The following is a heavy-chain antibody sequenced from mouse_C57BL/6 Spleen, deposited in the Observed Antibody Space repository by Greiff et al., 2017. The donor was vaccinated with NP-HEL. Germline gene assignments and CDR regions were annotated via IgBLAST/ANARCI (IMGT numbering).Heavy chain of an antibody. J-gene: IGHJ1*03. D-gene: IGHD2-3*01. V-gene: IGHV1-80*01. CDR1: GYAFSSYW. CDR3: ARSGGDGYYNWYFDV. Sequence: SGAELVKPGASVKISCKASGYAFSSYWMNWVKQRPGKGLEWIGQIYPGDGDTNYNGKFKGKATLTADKSSSTAYMQLSSLTSEDSAVYFCARSGGDGYYNWYFDVWGTGTTVTVSS. CDR2: IYPGDGDT.